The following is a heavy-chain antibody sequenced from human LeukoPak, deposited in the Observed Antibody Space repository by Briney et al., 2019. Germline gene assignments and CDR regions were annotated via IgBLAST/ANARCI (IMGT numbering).Heavy chain of an antibody. J-gene: IGHJ6*03. D-gene: IGHD6-13*01. V-gene: IGHV4-59*01. CDR3: ARGLAAGTPLHYYYYYYMDV. CDR2: IYYSGST. CDR1: GGSISSYY. Sequence: SETLSLTCTVSGGSISSYYWSWIRQPPGKGLEWIGYIYYSGSTNYNPSLKSRVTISVDTSKNQFSLKLSSVTAADTAVYYCARGLAAGTPLHYYYYYYMDVWGKGTTVTVSS.